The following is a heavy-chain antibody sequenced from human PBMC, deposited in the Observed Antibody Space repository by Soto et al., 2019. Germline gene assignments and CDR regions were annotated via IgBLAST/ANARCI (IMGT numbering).Heavy chain of an antibody. D-gene: IGHD3-10*01. V-gene: IGHV3-33*01. CDR3: AGGFYGTGRYYTMYGMDV. Sequence: QVQLVESGGGVVQPGTSLRLSCAASGFTFSDYGMHWVRQAPGKGLEWVASIWSGGNNEAYLDSVKVRFTISRDNSKNTLYLHMNSLRVEDTAMYYCAGGFYGTGRYYTMYGMDVWGQGTTVTVSS. CDR1: GFTFSDYG. CDR2: IWSGGNNE. J-gene: IGHJ6*02.